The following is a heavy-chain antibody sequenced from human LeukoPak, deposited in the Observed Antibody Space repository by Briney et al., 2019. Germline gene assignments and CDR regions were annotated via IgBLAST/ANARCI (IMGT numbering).Heavy chain of an antibody. D-gene: IGHD2-15*01. Sequence: ASVKVSCKASVGSFTSYVISWVRQAPGQGLEWMGGVIPIFGTANYAHKFQGRVTITAEKSTSTAYLELRSLRSEVTAVFYCACATLRCSFGSCYEMDVWGKGTTVTVSS. J-gene: IGHJ6*04. CDR2: VIPIFGTA. CDR3: ACATLRCSFGSCYEMDV. V-gene: IGHV1-69*06. CDR1: VGSFTSYV.